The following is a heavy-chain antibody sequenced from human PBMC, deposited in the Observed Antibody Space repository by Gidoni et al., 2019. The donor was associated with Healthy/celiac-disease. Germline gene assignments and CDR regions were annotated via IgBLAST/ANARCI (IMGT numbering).Heavy chain of an antibody. Sequence: EVQLVASGGGLVQPGRSLRLSCAASGFPFDDYAMHWVRQAPGKGLEWVSGISWNSGSIGYADSVKGRFTISRDNAKNSLYLQMNSLRAEDTALYYCAKDVAGLGTDYYMDVWGKGTTVTVSS. CDR2: ISWNSGSI. CDR3: AKDVAGLGTDYYMDV. V-gene: IGHV3-9*01. CDR1: GFPFDDYA. J-gene: IGHJ6*03. D-gene: IGHD3-16*01.